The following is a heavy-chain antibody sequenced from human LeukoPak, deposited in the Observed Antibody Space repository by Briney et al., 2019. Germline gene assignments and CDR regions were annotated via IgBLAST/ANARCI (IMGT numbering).Heavy chain of an antibody. CDR2: IYDSGST. J-gene: IGHJ5*02. CDR3: MRFRGLPGFAVS. Sequence: SETLSLTCTVSGGSISRSYWSWIRQPPGKGLEWIGYIYDSGSTNYNPSLKSRVTISVDTSKNQFSLKLTPVSAADTAVYYCMRFRGLPGFAVSWSQGTLVTVSS. CDR1: GGSISRSY. D-gene: IGHD3-16*01. V-gene: IGHV4-59*08.